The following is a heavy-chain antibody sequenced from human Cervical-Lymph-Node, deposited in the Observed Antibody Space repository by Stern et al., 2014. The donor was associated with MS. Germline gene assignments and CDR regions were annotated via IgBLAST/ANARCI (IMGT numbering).Heavy chain of an antibody. Sequence: QVTLKESGPTLVKPTQTLTLTCSFSGFSLDTPGVGVGWIRQPPGKAMEWLALIYWDDDRHYKPSLKSRLTLTKDTSKNQVVFTMTNMDPVDTATYHCAQVSVEVGGQFEYWGQGTLVTASS. CDR1: GFSLDTPGVG. CDR3: AQVSVEVGGQFEY. D-gene: IGHD6-19*01. CDR2: IYWDDDR. J-gene: IGHJ4*02. V-gene: IGHV2-5*02.